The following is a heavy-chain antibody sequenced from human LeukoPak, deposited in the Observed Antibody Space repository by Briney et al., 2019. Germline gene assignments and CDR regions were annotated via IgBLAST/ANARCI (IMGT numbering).Heavy chain of an antibody. V-gene: IGHV4-59*01. CDR3: ARDPAQKRRDGYKPEESC. Sequence: PSETLSLTCTVSGGALSGYYWNWIRQPPGKGPEWIGHIHHSGSAYYNPSLQSRVTTSVDTPKNQFSLKLSSVTAADTAVYYCARDPAQKRRDGYKPEESCWGQGTLVTVSS. D-gene: IGHD5-24*01. CDR2: IHHSGSA. CDR1: GGALSGYY. J-gene: IGHJ4*02.